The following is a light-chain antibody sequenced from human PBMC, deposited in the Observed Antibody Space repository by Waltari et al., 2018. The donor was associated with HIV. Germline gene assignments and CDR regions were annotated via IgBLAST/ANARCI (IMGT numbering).Light chain of an antibody. Sequence: QSALTQPRSVSGSPGQSVTISCTGTSSDVGGYDSVSWYLQHPGKVPKLIIYEGIKRPSGVPDRFSGSKSGNSASLTISGLQTEDEADYFCCSYAGTYTYVLFGGGTKLTVL. V-gene: IGLV2-11*01. J-gene: IGLJ3*02. CDR3: CSYAGTYTYVL. CDR2: EGI. CDR1: SSDVGGYDS.